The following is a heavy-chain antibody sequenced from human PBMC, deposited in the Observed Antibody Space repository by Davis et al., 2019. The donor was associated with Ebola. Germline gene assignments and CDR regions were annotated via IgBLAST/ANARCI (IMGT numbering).Heavy chain of an antibody. CDR2: INHSGST. CDR3: ARLPYLLLHYYYYGMDV. V-gene: IGHV4-34*01. J-gene: IGHJ6*02. D-gene: IGHD2-2*01. CDR1: GGSFSGYY. Sequence: MPSETLSLTCAVYGGSFSGYYWNWIRQPPGKGLEWIGEINHSGSTNYNPSLKSRVTISIDTSKNQFSLKLSSVTAADTAVYYCARLPYLLLHYYYYGMDVWGQGTTVTVSS.